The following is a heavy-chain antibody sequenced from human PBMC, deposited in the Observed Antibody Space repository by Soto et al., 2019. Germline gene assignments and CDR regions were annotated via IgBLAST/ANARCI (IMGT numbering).Heavy chain of an antibody. J-gene: IGHJ4*02. CDR1: GGSFSGYY. CDR3: ALTVTTKDY. Sequence: SETLSLTCAVYGGSFSGYYWSWIRQPPGKGLEWIGEINHSGSTNYNPSLKSRVTISVDTSKNQFSLKLSSVTAADTAVYYCALTVTTKDYWGQGTLVTVSS. D-gene: IGHD4-17*01. V-gene: IGHV4-34*01. CDR2: INHSGST.